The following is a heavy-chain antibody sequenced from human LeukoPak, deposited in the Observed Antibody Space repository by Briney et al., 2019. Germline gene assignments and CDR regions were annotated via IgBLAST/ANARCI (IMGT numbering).Heavy chain of an antibody. D-gene: IGHD2-15*01. CDR2: VSGSGVST. V-gene: IGHV3-23*01. Sequence: GGSLRLSCAASGFTFSSYTFSTYAMSWARQAPGKGLEWVSAVSGSGVSTYYADSVKGRFTISRDNSKTTLYLQMNGLRAEDTAVYYCAKGVEDSGIYYYYYMDVWGKGTTVTVSS. CDR3: AKGVEDSGIYYYYYMDV. J-gene: IGHJ6*03. CDR1: GFTFSSYTFSTYA.